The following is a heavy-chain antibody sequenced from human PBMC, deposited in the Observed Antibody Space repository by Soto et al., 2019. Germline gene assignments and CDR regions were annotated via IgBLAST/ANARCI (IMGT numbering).Heavy chain of an antibody. J-gene: IGHJ4*02. V-gene: IGHV3-48*02. Sequence: EVQLVESGGGLVQPGGSLRLSCAASGFRFDIYSMNWIRQAPGKGLEWSAYITSDTNTIKYADSVKGRFTVSRDNAKDSVYLQMNSLRDEDTAVYYCARSVEGHFDYWGPGTVVTVSS. CDR2: ITSDTNTI. CDR1: GFRFDIYS. D-gene: IGHD6-19*01. CDR3: ARSVEGHFDY.